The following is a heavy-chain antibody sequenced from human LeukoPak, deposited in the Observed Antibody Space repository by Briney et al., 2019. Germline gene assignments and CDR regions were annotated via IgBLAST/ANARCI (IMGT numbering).Heavy chain of an antibody. CDR3: ARVRVPAAVDAFDI. V-gene: IGHV1-69*06. J-gene: IGHJ3*02. CDR2: IIPIFGTA. Sequence: SVKVSCKASGGTFSSYAISWVRQAPGQGLEWMGGIIPIFGTANYAQKFQGRVTITADKSTSTAYMELSSLRSDDTAVYYCARVRVPAAVDAFDIWGQGTMVTASS. CDR1: GGTFSSYA. D-gene: IGHD2-2*01.